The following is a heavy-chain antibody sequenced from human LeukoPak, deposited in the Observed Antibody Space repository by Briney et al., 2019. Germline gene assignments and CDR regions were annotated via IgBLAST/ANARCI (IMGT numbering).Heavy chain of an antibody. D-gene: IGHD6-19*01. CDR1: GFTFSSYW. CDR3: AKDRHYSSNLFDY. Sequence: PGGSLRLSCAASGFTFSSYWMTWVRQAPGKGLEWVANIKRDGSAKYYVDSVKGRFTISRDNSKNTLYLQMNSLRAEDTAMYYCAKDRHYSSNLFDYWGQGTLVTVSS. V-gene: IGHV3-7*01. CDR2: IKRDGSAK. J-gene: IGHJ4*02.